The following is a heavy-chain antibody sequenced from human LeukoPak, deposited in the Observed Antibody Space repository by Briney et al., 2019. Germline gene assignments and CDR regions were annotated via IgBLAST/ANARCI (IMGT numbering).Heavy chain of an antibody. CDR3: AKPPAYDSSGYCSWCFDY. V-gene: IGHV3-33*06. J-gene: IGHJ4*02. CDR1: GFTFSSYG. Sequence: GGSLRLSCAASGFTFSSYGMHWVRQAPGKGLEWVAVIWYDGSNKYYADSVKGQFTISRDNSKNTLYLQMNSLRAEDTAVYYCAKPPAYDSSGYCSWCFDYWGQGTLVTVSS. CDR2: IWYDGSNK. D-gene: IGHD3-22*01.